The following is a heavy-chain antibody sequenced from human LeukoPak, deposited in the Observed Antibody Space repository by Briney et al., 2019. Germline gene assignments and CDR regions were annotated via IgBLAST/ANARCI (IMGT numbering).Heavy chain of an antibody. CDR2: IYTSGST. CDR3: ARQMIAAGKNYYGMDV. D-gene: IGHD6-13*01. Sequence: PSETLSLTCTVSGGSISSYYWTCIRQPAGKGLEWIGRIYTSGSTNYNPSLKSRVTMSVDTSNNQFSLNLSSVTAADTAVYYCARQMIAAGKNYYGMDVWGQGTTVTVSS. J-gene: IGHJ6*02. CDR1: GGSISSYY. V-gene: IGHV4-4*07.